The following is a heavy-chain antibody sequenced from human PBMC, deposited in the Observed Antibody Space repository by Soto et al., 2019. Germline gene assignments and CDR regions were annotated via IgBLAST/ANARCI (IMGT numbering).Heavy chain of an antibody. CDR2: INAGNGNT. CDR1: GYTFTGYA. V-gene: IGHV1-3*01. CDR3: ARDPSIAAAGTY. Sequence: ASVKVSCKASGYTFTGYAMHWVRQAPGQRLEWMGWINAGNGNTKYSQKFQGRVTITRDTSANTAYMELSSLISEDTAVYYCARDPSIAAAGTYWGQGTLVTVSS. D-gene: IGHD6-13*01. J-gene: IGHJ4*02.